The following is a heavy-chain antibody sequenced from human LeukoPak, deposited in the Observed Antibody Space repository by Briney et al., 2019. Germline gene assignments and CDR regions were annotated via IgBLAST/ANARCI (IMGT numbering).Heavy chain of an antibody. CDR1: GFTVSSNY. CDR2: IYSGGST. Sequence: GGSLRLSCAASGFTVSSNYMSWVRQAPGKGLEWVSVIYSGGSTYYADSVEGRLTISRDNSKNTLYLPMNSLRAEDTAVYYCARDRGYDYVWGSYRYTIPNNWFDPWGQGTLVTVSS. CDR3: ARDRGYDYVWGSYRYTIPNNWFDP. J-gene: IGHJ5*02. D-gene: IGHD3-16*02. V-gene: IGHV3-53*01.